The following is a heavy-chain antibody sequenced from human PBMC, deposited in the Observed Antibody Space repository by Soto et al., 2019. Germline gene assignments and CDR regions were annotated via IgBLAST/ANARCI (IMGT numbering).Heavy chain of an antibody. CDR1: GGSISSSNW. CDR3: ARAYSSGWYEYFDY. CDR2: IYHSGST. Sequence: SETLSLTCAVSGGSISSSNWWSWVRQPPGKGLDWIGEIYHSGSTNYNPSLKIRVTISVDNSKNQFSLKLSSVTAADTAVYYCARAYSSGWYEYFDYWGQGTLVTVSS. D-gene: IGHD6-19*01. J-gene: IGHJ4*02. V-gene: IGHV4-4*02.